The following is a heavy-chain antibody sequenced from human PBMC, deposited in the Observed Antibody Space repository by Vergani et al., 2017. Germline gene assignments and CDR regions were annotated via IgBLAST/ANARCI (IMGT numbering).Heavy chain of an antibody. CDR3: ARDPGYCSGGSCYVEEGGDY. CDR2: INGSSIYI. D-gene: IGHD2-15*01. V-gene: IGHV3-21*01. J-gene: IGHJ4*02. CDR1: GFTFSTYS. Sequence: EVQLVESGGGLVKPGGSLRLSCAVSGFTFSTYSLNWVRQALGKGLEWVSSINGSSIYIYYADSVKGRFTISRDNAKNSLYLQMTSLRAEDTAVYYCARDPGYCSGGSCYVEEGGDYWGQGTLVTVSS.